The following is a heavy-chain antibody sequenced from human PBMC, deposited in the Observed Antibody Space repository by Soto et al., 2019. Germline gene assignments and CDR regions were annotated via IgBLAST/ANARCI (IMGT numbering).Heavy chain of an antibody. CDR1: GGSFSGYY. J-gene: IGHJ5*02. CDR3: ARHSSSFQRGWFDP. CDR2: INHSGST. Sequence: QVQLQQWGAGLLKPSETLSLTCAVYGGSFSGYYWSWIRQPPGKGLEWIGEINHSGSTNYNPSLKRRVTISVDTSKNQFSLKLSSVTAADTAVYYCARHSSSFQRGWFDPWGQGTLVTVSS. V-gene: IGHV4-34*01. D-gene: IGHD1-26*01.